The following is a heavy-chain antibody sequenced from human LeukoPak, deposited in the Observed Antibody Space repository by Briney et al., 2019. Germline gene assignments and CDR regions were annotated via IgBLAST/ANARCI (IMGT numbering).Heavy chain of an antibody. CDR1: GFTFSSYS. J-gene: IGHJ6*03. CDR3: ARFGGGDYLTYHYYYYYYMDV. V-gene: IGHV3-21*04. D-gene: IGHD2-21*02. Sequence: GGSLRLSCAASGFTFSSYSMNWVRQAPGKGLEWVSSISSSSSYIYYADSVKGRFTISRDNAKNSLYLQMNSLKTEDTAVYYCARFGGGDYLTYHYYYYYYMDVWGKGTTVTVSS. CDR2: ISSSSSYI.